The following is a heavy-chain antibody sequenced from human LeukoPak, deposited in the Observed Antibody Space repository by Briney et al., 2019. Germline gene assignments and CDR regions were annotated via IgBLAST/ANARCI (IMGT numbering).Heavy chain of an antibody. J-gene: IGHJ4*02. CDR3: ARGDCSSTSCPFDY. CDR1: GGSFSGYY. D-gene: IGHD2-2*01. CDR2: INHSGST. V-gene: IGHV4-34*01. Sequence: PSETLSLTCAVYGGSFSGYYWSWIRQPPGKGPEWIGEINHSGSTNYNPSLKSRVTISVDTSKNQFSLKLSSVTAADTAVYYCARGDCSSTSCPFDYWGQGTLVTVSS.